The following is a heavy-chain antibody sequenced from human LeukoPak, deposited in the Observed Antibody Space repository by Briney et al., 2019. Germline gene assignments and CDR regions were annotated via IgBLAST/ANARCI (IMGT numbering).Heavy chain of an antibody. CDR3: ARQEVSRGYCSSISCRAAFDY. J-gene: IGHJ4*02. D-gene: IGHD2-2*01. CDR2: TYPGDSDT. V-gene: IGHV5-51*01. Sequence: GESLKISCQGSGYSFTTHWIGWVRQMPGKGLEWMGITYPGDSDTRYSPSFQGQVTISVDKSTSTAYLQWSSLKASDTATYYCARQEVSRGYCSSISCRAAFDYWGQGTLVTVSS. CDR1: GYSFTTHW.